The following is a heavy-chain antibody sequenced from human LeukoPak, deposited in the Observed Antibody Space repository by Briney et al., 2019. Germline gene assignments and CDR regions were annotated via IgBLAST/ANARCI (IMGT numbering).Heavy chain of an antibody. CDR1: TFTDSY. D-gene: IGHD2-15*01. CDR3: ARESPGTCYFDT. CDR2: IRLDDGRT. Sequence: ASVKVSCKATTFTDSYMHWARPAPGHGLEWMGIIRLDDGRTNYAQKFRGRLTLTSITPTTTVYMDLNSLTYEDTAVYYCARESPGTCYFDTWGQGTLVTVSS. V-gene: IGHV1-46*01. J-gene: IGHJ5*02.